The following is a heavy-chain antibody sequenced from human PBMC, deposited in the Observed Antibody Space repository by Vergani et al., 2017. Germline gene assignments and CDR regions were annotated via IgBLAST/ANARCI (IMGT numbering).Heavy chain of an antibody. CDR2: IYYSGST. D-gene: IGHD3-3*01. Sequence: QVQLQESGPGLVKPSETLSLTCTVSGGSISSYYWSWIRQPPGKGLEWIGYIYYSGSTNYNPSLKSRVTISVDTSKNQFSLKLSSVTAADTAVYYCAREKTDFWSGYSSQYYYMDVWGKGTTVTVSS. V-gene: IGHV4-59*01. CDR1: GGSISSYY. CDR3: AREKTDFWSGYSSQYYYMDV. J-gene: IGHJ6*03.